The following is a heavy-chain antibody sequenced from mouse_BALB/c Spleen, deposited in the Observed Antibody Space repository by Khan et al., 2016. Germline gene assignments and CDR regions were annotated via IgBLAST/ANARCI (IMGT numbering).Heavy chain of an antibody. CDR1: GYTFTSYW. Sequence: QVQLQQSGAELAKPGASVKMSCKASGYTFTSYWMHWVKQRPGQGLEWIGYINPSTGYTEYNQKFKDKATWTADKSSSTAYMQLSSLTSEDSAVYYGAIYYGNYYAMDYWGQGTSVTVSS. CDR3: AIYYGNYYAMDY. CDR2: INPSTGYT. D-gene: IGHD2-1*01. V-gene: IGHV1-7*01. J-gene: IGHJ4*01.